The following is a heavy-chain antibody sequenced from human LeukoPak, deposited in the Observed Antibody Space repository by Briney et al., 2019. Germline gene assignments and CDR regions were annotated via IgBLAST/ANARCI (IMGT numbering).Heavy chain of an antibody. J-gene: IGHJ5*02. Sequence: SETLSPTCTVSGGSISGYFWTWIRQPPGKGLEWIGYIYYTGNTNYNPSLKSRVTISIDTSKNHFSLNVNSVTAADAAMYYCVRSKSGAYGWFDPWGPGTLVTVSS. V-gene: IGHV4-59*01. CDR2: IYYTGNT. CDR3: VRSKSGAYGWFDP. D-gene: IGHD2-15*01. CDR1: GGSISGYF.